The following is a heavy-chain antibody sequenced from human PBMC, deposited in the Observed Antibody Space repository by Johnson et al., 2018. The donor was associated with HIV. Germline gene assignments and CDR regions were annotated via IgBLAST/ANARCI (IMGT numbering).Heavy chain of an antibody. CDR2: IRYDGSNK. Sequence: QVQLVESGGGLVQPGGSLRLSCAASGFTFSSYGMHWVRQAPGKGLEWVAFIRYDGSNKYYADSVKGRFTISRDNVRNSLYLQMNSLRAEDTAFYYCARRDSGSLSFDIWGQGTMVTVSS. J-gene: IGHJ3*02. V-gene: IGHV3-30*02. CDR1: GFTFSSYG. CDR3: ARRDSGSLSFDI. D-gene: IGHD1-26*01.